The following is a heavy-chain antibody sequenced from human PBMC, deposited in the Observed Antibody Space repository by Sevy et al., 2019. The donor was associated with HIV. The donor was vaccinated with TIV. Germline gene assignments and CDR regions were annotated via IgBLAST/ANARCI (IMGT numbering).Heavy chain of an antibody. CDR2: IKSKTDGGTT. CDR3: TTGTWIQLWLPDY. Sequence: GGSLRLSCAASKFTFTNAWMTWVRQAPGKGLEWVGHIKSKTDGGTTDYAAPVKGRFTISRDDSKTTLYLQMNSLKTEDTAVYYCTTGTWIQLWLPDYWRQGTLVTVSS. D-gene: IGHD5-18*01. CDR1: KFTFTNAW. J-gene: IGHJ4*02. V-gene: IGHV3-15*01.